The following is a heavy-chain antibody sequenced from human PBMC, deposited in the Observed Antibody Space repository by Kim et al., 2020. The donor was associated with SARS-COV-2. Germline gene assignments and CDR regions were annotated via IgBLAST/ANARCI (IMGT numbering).Heavy chain of an antibody. CDR2: ISSSSSYT. V-gene: IGHV3-11*05. J-gene: IGHJ4*02. D-gene: IGHD6-13*01. Sequence: GGSLRLSCAASGFTFSDYYMSWIRQAPGKGLEWVSYISSSSSYTNYADSVKGRFTISRDNAKNSLYLQMNSLRAEDTAVYYCARVRIAAAGTYYFDYWGQGTLVTVSS. CDR1: GFTFSDYY. CDR3: ARVRIAAAGTYYFDY.